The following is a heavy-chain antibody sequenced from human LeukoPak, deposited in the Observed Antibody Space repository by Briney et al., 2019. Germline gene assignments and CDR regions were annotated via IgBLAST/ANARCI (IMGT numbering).Heavy chain of an antibody. V-gene: IGHV3-30*18. Sequence: GRSLRLSCAASGFTFNTFGMNWVRQAPGKGLEWVAVISSDATNKYYTDSVRGRFTISRDNSKSTLYLQMNSLRAEDTVVYYCAKDQDVAAAGTWGSIDYWGQGTLVTVSS. CDR1: GFTFNTFG. CDR3: AKDQDVAAAGTWGSIDY. J-gene: IGHJ4*02. CDR2: ISSDATNK. D-gene: IGHD6-13*01.